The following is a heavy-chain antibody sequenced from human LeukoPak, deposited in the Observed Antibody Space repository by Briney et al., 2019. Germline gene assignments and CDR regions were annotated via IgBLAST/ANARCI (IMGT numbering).Heavy chain of an antibody. D-gene: IGHD5-12*01. CDR3: ARDRSGYDLNWFDP. V-gene: IGHV1-2*02. Sequence: GASVKVSCKASGYTFTGYYMHWVRQAPGQGLEWMGWINPNSGGTNYAQKFQGRVTMTRDTSISTAYMELSRLRYDDTAVYYCARDRSGYDLNWFDPWGQGTLVTVSS. CDR2: INPNSGGT. CDR1: GYTFTGYY. J-gene: IGHJ5*02.